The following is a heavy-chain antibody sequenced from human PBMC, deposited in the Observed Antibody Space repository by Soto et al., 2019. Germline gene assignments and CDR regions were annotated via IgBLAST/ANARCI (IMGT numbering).Heavy chain of an antibody. Sequence: PGGSLRLSCASSVFTFSSYAMSWVRQAPGKGLEWVSAISGSGGSTYYADSVKGRFTISRDNSKNTLYLQMNSLRAEDTAVYYCAKSPAYYDSSGFDYWGQGTQVTVSS. J-gene: IGHJ4*02. CDR2: ISGSGGST. CDR3: AKSPAYYDSSGFDY. CDR1: VFTFSSYA. D-gene: IGHD3-22*01. V-gene: IGHV3-23*01.